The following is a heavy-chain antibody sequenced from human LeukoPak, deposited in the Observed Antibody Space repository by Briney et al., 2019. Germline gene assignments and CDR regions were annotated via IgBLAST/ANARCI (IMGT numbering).Heavy chain of an antibody. Sequence: SETLSLTCTVSGGSISSYYWSWIRQPPGKGLEWIGYIYYSGSTNYNPSLKSRVTISVDTSKNQFSLKLSSVTAADTAVYYWARDVQQRGRSYGMDVWGQGTTVTVSS. CDR2: IYYSGST. CDR1: GGSISSYY. D-gene: IGHD5-18*01. V-gene: IGHV4-59*01. CDR3: ARDVQQRGRSYGMDV. J-gene: IGHJ6*02.